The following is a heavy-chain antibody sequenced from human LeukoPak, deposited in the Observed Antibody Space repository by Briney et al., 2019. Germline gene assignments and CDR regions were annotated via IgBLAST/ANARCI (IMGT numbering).Heavy chain of an antibody. CDR1: GFSVSSNY. J-gene: IGHJ4*02. CDR2: IRYSGRT. D-gene: IGHD6-19*01. V-gene: IGHV4-59*02. Sequence: PGGSLRLSCAASGFSVSSNYMTWIRQPPGKGLEWIGYIRYSGRTEYNPPLKSRVTISIQTSKNQFSLKLTSVTAADTAIYYCARLPDVSGWPFDYWGQGILVTVSS. CDR3: ARLPDVSGWPFDY.